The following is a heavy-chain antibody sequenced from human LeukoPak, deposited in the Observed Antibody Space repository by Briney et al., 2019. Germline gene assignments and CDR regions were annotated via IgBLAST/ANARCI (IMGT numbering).Heavy chain of an antibody. J-gene: IGHJ1*01. V-gene: IGHV1-69*13. D-gene: IGHD2-2*01. CDR3: ARDLYCSSTSCSEYFQH. CDR2: IIPIFGTA. Sequence: SVKVSCKASVGTFSSYAISWVRQAPGHGLEWMGGIIPIFGTANYAQKFQGRVTITADESTSTAYMELSSLRSEDTAVYYCARDLYCSSTSCSEYFQHWGQGTLVTVSS. CDR1: VGTFSSYA.